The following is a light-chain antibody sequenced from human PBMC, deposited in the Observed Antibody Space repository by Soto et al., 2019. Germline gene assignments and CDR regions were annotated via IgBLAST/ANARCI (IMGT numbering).Light chain of an antibody. CDR1: SSDVGGYNY. J-gene: IGLJ1*01. CDR2: EVN. Sequence: QSALTQPPSASGSPGQSVAISCTGTSSDVGGYNYVSWYQQHPGKAPKLMIYEVNKPASGVPDRFSGSKSGNTASLTVSGLQAEDEADYYCSSYAGSSNGVATGTKLT. V-gene: IGLV2-8*01. CDR3: SSYAGSSNG.